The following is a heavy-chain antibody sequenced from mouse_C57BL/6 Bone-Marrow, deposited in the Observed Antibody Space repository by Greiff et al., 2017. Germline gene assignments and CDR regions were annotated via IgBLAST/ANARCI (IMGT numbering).Heavy chain of an antibody. CDR3: ARRGNPYAMDY. V-gene: IGHV1-19*01. CDR2: INPYNGGT. CDR1: GYTFTDYY. J-gene: IGHJ4*01. D-gene: IGHD2-1*01. Sequence: EVQLQQSGPVLVKPGASVKMSCKASGYTFTDYYMNWVKQSHGKSLEWMGVINPYNGGTSYNQKFKGKATLTVDKSSSTAYMELNSLTSEDSAVYYCARRGNPYAMDYWGQGTSVTVSS.